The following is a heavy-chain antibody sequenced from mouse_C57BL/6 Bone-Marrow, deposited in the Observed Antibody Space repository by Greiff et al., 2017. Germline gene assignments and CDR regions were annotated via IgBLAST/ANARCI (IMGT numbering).Heavy chain of an antibody. V-gene: IGHV5-15*01. CDR1: GFTFSDYG. Sequence: EVKLMESGGGLVQPGGSLKLSCAASGFTFSDYGMAWVRQAPRKGPEWVAFISNLAYSIYYADTVTGRFTISRENAKNTLYLEMSSLRSEDTAMYYCARRGSSYAMDYWGQGTSVTVSS. CDR3: ARRGSSYAMDY. J-gene: IGHJ4*01. D-gene: IGHD1-3*01. CDR2: ISNLAYSI.